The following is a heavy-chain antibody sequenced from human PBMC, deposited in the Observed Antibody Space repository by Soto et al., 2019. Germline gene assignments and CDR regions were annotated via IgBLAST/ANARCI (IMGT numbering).Heavy chain of an antibody. J-gene: IGHJ4*02. CDR3: ATNDYGDYEGHFDY. V-gene: IGHV3-23*01. CDR2: ISGSGGST. CDR1: GFTFSSYA. Sequence: PGGSLRLSCAASGFTFSSYAMSWVRQAPGKGLEWVSAISGSGGSTYYADSVKGRFTISRDNSKNTLYLQMNSLRAEDTAVYYCATNDYGDYEGHFDYWGQGTLFTVSS. D-gene: IGHD4-17*01.